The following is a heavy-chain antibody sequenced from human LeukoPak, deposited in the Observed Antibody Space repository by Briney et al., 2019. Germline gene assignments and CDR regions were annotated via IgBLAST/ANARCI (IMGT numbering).Heavy chain of an antibody. CDR3: AKWGDYDVLTGYYVLDY. V-gene: IGHV3-23*01. J-gene: IGHJ4*02. CDR1: GFTFSNYA. CDR2: ILGSGGST. D-gene: IGHD3-9*01. Sequence: SGGSLRLSCAASGFTFSNYAMSWVRQAPGKGLEWVSAILGSGGSTYYADSVKGRFTVSRDNSRSTLYLQMKSLRAEDTALYYCAKWGDYDVLTGYYVLDYWGQGTRVTVSS.